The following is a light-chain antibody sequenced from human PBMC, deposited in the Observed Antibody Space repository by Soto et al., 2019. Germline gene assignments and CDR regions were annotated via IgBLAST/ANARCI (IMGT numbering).Light chain of an antibody. CDR2: GAS. Sequence: DIVMTQSPDSLTVSLGERATINCKSRQSVLYSSNNENYLAWYQQKPGQPPKLLIYGASTRESGVPDRFSGSGSGADFTLTISSVKAEDVAVYYCQQYYKTPWTFGQGTKVEIK. CDR1: QSVLYSSNNENY. CDR3: QQYYKTPWT. V-gene: IGKV4-1*01. J-gene: IGKJ1*01.